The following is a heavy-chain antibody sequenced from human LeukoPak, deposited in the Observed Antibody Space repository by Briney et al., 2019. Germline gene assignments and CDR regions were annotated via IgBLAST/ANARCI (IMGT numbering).Heavy chain of an antibody. CDR2: MHYSGST. Sequence: PSETLSLTCSVSGGSITKNGYYWGWIRQSPETGLEWIGSMHYSGSTYFNPSLNSRVTISVDTSKNQFSLKLTSVTAADTAVYYCCGSGWFAGPFGYWGQGALVTVSS. V-gene: IGHV4-39*07. CDR3: CGSGWFAGPFGY. CDR1: GGSITKNGYY. D-gene: IGHD6-19*01. J-gene: IGHJ4*02.